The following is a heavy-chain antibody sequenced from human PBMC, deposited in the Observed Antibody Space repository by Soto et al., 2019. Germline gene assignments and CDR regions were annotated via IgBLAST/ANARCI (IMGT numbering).Heavy chain of an antibody. Sequence: QVQLVQSGAEVKKPGSSVTVSCKASGGTFSSYTISWVRQAPGQGLEWMGGIIPIFVTANYAQKFQGRVTITAYESTRTAYMELSSLRSEDTAVYYCARGNHRWLQLWYFDLWGRGTLVTVSS. V-gene: IGHV1-69*12. CDR3: ARGNHRWLQLWYFDL. CDR1: GGTFSSYT. CDR2: IIPIFVTA. D-gene: IGHD5-12*01. J-gene: IGHJ2*01.